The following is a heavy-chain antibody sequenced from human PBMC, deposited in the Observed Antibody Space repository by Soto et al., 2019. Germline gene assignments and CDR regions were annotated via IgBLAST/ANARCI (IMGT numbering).Heavy chain of an antibody. V-gene: IGHV3-23*01. D-gene: IGHD2-21*02. CDR2: ISGSGGST. J-gene: IGHJ4*02. CDR3: AKDRYGVVVTAIAFDY. Sequence: EVQLLESGGGLVQPGGSLRLSCAASGFTFSSYAMSWVRQAPGKGLEWVSAISGSGGSTYYADSVKGRFTISRDNSKNTLYLQMNSLRADDTAVYYCAKDRYGVVVTAIAFDYWGQGTLVTVSS. CDR1: GFTFSSYA.